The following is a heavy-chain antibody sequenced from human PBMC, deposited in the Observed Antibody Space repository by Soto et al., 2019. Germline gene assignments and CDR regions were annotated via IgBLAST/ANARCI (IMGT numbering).Heavy chain of an antibody. D-gene: IGHD2-15*01. Sequence: EVQLLESGGGSVQTGGSLRLSCAASGFTFFTCAMTWVRQTPGKRLEWVSTISGSGAATYYADSVKGRFTISRDNSKNTLYLQMNSLRAEDTAAYYCAKDLRDIVVLQDNVISWGQGTLVTVSS. CDR1: GFTFFTCA. J-gene: IGHJ5*02. CDR2: ISGSGAAT. CDR3: AKDLRDIVVLQDNVIS. V-gene: IGHV3-23*01.